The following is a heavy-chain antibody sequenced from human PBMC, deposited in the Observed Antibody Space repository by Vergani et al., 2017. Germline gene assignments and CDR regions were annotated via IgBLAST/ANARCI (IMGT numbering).Heavy chain of an antibody. CDR3: ARGPPDFWSGRVQH. D-gene: IGHD3-3*01. CDR2: IWYDGSNK. J-gene: IGHJ1*01. CDR1: GFSFSSYG. V-gene: IGHV3-33*01. Sequence: QVQLVESGGGVVQPGRSLRLSCAASGFSFSSYGMHWVRQAPGKGLEWVALIWYDGSNKYYADSVKGRFTISRDNSKKTLYLQMNSLRAEDTAMYYCARGPPDFWSGRVQHWGQGTLVTVSS.